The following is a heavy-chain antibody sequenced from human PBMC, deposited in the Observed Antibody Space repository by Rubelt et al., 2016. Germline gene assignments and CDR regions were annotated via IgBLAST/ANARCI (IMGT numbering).Heavy chain of an antibody. CDR3: ARRSGSYFDCDF. V-gene: IGHV1-2*02. J-gene: IGHJ4*02. CDR2: INPKSGDT. CDR1: GYTFTTYP. D-gene: IGHD3-10*01. Sequence: QVQLVQSGSELKKPGASVKVSCKASGYTFTTYPMNWVRQAPGQGLEWMGWINPKSGDTDYAQKFRGRVTMTRDTSTSTAYVELSRLTSDETAVHYCARRSGSYFDCDFWGQGTLVTVSS.